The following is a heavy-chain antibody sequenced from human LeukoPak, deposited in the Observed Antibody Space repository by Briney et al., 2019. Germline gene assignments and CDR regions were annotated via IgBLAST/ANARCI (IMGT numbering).Heavy chain of an antibody. D-gene: IGHD2-2*01. J-gene: IGHJ4*02. Sequence: ASVKLSRTASGYTFTSNGISWGRHAPGQGLERMGWISAYNGNTNYSQKLQGRVTMTTDTTTSTAYMELRSLRSDDTAVYYCARDGLYCSSTSCYGRGDYWGQGTVITVSS. CDR2: ISAYNGNT. CDR1: GYTFTSNG. V-gene: IGHV1-18*01. CDR3: ARDGLYCSSTSCYGRGDY.